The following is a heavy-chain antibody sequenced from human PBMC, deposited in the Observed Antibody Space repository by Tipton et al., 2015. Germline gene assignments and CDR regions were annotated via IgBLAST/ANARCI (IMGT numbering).Heavy chain of an antibody. J-gene: IGHJ4*02. D-gene: IGHD4-23*01. CDR2: INHSGST. CDR1: AGSISSGIYY. V-gene: IGHV4-39*07. Sequence: TLSLTCTVSAGSISSGIYYWSWIRQPPGKGLEWIGEINHSGSTNYNPSLKSRVTISVDTSKNQFSLKMSSVTASDTAVYYCARARGRHGGLFDSWGQGILVTVSS. CDR3: ARARGRHGGLFDS.